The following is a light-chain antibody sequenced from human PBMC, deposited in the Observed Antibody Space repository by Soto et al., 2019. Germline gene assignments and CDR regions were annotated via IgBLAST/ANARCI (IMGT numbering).Light chain of an antibody. CDR1: RYIRGD. J-gene: IGKJ2*01. CDR3: HQYDDGPYT. CDR2: TSS. V-gene: IGKV1-6*02. Sequence: IQMTQSPSSLSASVGDRVTITCRATRYIRGDVSWYQHRPGQAPRVLIYTSSSLQSGFASRCSGSGYGTDFPLTISSLQEEDFAVYYCHQYDDGPYTFGQGT.